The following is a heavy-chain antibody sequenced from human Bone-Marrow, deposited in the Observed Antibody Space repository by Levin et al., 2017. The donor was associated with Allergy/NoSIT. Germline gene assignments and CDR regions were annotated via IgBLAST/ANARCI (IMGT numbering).Heavy chain of an antibody. J-gene: IGHJ4*02. V-gene: IGHV3-21*01. CDR1: GFTFSSYT. CDR3: AREGLFMVRVFDY. CDR2: IRGSSSYI. D-gene: IGHD3-10*01. Sequence: ASVKVSCAASGFTFSSYTMNWVRQAPGKGLEWVSSIRGSSSYITFSDSVKGRLTISRDNAKNSLYLQMNSLRAEDTAIYYCAREGLFMVRVFDYWGRGTLVTVSS.